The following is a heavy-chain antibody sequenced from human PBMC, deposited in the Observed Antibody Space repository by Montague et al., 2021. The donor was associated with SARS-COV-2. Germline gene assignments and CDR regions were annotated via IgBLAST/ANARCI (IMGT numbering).Heavy chain of an antibody. CDR1: DGSLSGYY. CDR3: GRGRKFVPWFRYYDMDV. Sequence: SETLSLTCAVYDGSLSGYYWNWLRQPPGKGLEWIGEISHGGTTNYNPSLKSRATISLDKSKNQFSLKLTSVTAADTAIYYYGRGRKFVPWFRYYDMDVWGQGTTVTVSS. J-gene: IGHJ6*02. CDR2: ISHGGTT. V-gene: IGHV4-34*01. D-gene: IGHD1-14*01.